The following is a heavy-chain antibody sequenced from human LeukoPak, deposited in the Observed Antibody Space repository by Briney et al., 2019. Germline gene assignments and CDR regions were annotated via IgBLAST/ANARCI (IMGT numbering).Heavy chain of an antibody. CDR3: ARAGTSQTLSFDY. Sequence: SETLSLTCTVSGGSISSGGYYWSWIRQHPGKGLEWIGYIYYSGSTYYNPSLKSRVTISVDTSKNQFSLKLSSVTAADTAVYYCARAGTSQTLSFDYWGQGTLVTVSS. CDR2: IYYSGST. CDR1: GGSISSGGYY. J-gene: IGHJ4*02. V-gene: IGHV4-31*03. D-gene: IGHD6-19*01.